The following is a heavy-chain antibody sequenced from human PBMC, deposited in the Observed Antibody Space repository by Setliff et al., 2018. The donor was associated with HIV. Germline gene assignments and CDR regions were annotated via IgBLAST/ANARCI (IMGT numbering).Heavy chain of an antibody. V-gene: IGHV3-21*01. Sequence: CAASGFTFSSYTMNWVRQAPGKGLEWVSSISSSSYYIYYADSVKGRFTISRDNAKNSLFLQMNSLRAEDTAVYYCASIELAAMVPVDYWGQGTLVTVSS. J-gene: IGHJ4*02. D-gene: IGHD5-18*01. CDR2: ISSSSYYI. CDR3: ASIELAAMVPVDY. CDR1: GFTFSSYT.